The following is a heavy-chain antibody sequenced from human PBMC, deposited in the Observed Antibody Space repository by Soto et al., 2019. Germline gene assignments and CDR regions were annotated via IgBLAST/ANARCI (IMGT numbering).Heavy chain of an antibody. CDR2: ICHSGST. CDR3: ARVGRTEMVDY. Sequence: QLQLQESGSGLVKPSQTLSLTCAVSGGSISSGGYSWSWIRQPPGKGLGWIGYICHSGSTYYNPSLKSRVTISVDRSKNQCSLKLSSVTAADTAVYYCARVGRTEMVDYWGQGTLVTVSS. CDR1: GGSISSGGYS. V-gene: IGHV4-30-2*01. J-gene: IGHJ4*02. D-gene: IGHD1-26*01.